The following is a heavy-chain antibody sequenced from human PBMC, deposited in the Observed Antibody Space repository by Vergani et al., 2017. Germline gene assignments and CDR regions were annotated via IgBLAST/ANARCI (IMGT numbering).Heavy chain of an antibody. J-gene: IGHJ3*02. D-gene: IGHD1-1*01. CDR1: GYTFTDYY. CDR2: INPNNGGT. V-gene: IGHV1-2*02. Sequence: QVQLVQSGAEVKKPGASVKVSCKASGYTFTDYYMHWARQAPGQGLEWMGWINPNNGGTKYAQKFQGRVTMTRDTSISTAYMELSRLKSDDTAVYYCATAAGTTFTAFDIWGQGTMVTVSS. CDR3: ATAAGTTFTAFDI.